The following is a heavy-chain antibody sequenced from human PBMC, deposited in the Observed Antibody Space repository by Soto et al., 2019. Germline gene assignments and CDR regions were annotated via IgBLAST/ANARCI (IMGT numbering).Heavy chain of an antibody. D-gene: IGHD2-8*01. CDR2: VSIGGST. Sequence: GGSLRLSCAASGFTFSSYAMGWVRQGPGKGLEWVAVVSIGGSTHYADSVRGRFTISRDNSKNTLSLQMNSLTAEDTAVYFCAKRHGAGGHFDYWGQGALVTVSS. CDR3: AKRHGAGGHFDY. V-gene: IGHV3-23*01. CDR1: GFTFSSYA. J-gene: IGHJ4*02.